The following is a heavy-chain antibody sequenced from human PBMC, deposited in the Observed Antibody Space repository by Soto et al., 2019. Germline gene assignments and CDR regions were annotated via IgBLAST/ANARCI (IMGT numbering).Heavy chain of an antibody. CDR2: IYYSGST. V-gene: IGHV4-59*01. J-gene: IGHJ4*02. CDR1: GCSISIYY. CDR3: ARAKPDYGDPFDY. D-gene: IGHD4-17*01. Sequence: PSETLSLTCTVSGCSISIYYWSWIRQPPGKGLEFIGYIYYSGSTNYNPSLKSRVTISLDTSNNQFSLKLSSVTAADTALYYCARAKPDYGDPFDYWGQGTLVTVSS.